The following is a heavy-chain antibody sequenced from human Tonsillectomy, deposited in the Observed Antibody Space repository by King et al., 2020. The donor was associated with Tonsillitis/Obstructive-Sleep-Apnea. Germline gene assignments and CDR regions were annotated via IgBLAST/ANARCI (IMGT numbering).Heavy chain of an antibody. CDR1: GGSISIGDYF. Sequence: VQLQESGPGLVKPSQTLSLTCTVSGGSISIGDYFWSWIRHHPGKGLEWIGHIYYSGSVYYNPSLKSRLTISVDTSKSQFSLKLTSVTAADTAVYYCARGFGDYEAFDIWGQGTMVTVSS. J-gene: IGHJ3*02. V-gene: IGHV4-31*03. CDR2: IYYSGSV. D-gene: IGHD4-17*01. CDR3: ARGFGDYEAFDI.